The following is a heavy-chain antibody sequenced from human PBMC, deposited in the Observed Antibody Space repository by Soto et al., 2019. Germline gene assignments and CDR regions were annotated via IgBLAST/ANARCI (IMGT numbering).Heavy chain of an antibody. CDR1: GFTFSNYA. Sequence: QVQLVESGGGVVQPGRSLRLSCAASGFTFSNYAMHWVRQAPGKGLEWVAVISYDGSDKYYADSVKGRFTIPRDNSKSTLSMKMNSLRAEDTAGYYCAKALGELSPESYDYWGQGTLITVSS. CDR3: AKALGELSPESYDY. D-gene: IGHD3-16*02. J-gene: IGHJ4*02. V-gene: IGHV3-30*18. CDR2: ISYDGSDK.